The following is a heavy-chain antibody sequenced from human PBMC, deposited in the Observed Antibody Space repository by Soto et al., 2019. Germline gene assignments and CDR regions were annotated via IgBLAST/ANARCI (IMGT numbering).Heavy chain of an antibody. CDR3: ATPGRGSGSYYNNWFDP. Sequence: SETLSLTCTVSGGSISSSSYYWGWIRQPPGKGLEWIGSIYYSGSTYYNPSLKSRVTISVDTSKNQFSLKLSSVTAADTAVYYCATPGRGSGSYYNNWFDPWGQGTLVTVSS. J-gene: IGHJ5*02. CDR2: IYYSGST. D-gene: IGHD3-10*01. V-gene: IGHV4-39*01. CDR1: GGSISSSSYY.